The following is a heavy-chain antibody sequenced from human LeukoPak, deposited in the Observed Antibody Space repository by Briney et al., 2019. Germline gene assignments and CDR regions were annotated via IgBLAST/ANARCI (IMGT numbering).Heavy chain of an antibody. Sequence: SETLSHTCTVSGGSISSYYWSWIRKPPGKGLEWIGYIYYSGSTNYNPSLKSRVTISVDTSKNQFSLKLSSVTAADTAVYYCARSDTAMVTGYYYGMDVWGQGTTVTVSS. CDR3: ARSDTAMVTGYYYGMDV. D-gene: IGHD5-18*01. CDR2: IYYSGST. J-gene: IGHJ6*02. V-gene: IGHV4-59*01. CDR1: GGSISSYY.